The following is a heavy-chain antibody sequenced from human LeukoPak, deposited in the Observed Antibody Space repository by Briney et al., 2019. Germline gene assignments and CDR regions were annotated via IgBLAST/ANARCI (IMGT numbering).Heavy chain of an antibody. Sequence: GASVKVSCKVSGYTLTELSMHWVRQAPGKGLEWMGGFDPEDGETIYAQKFQGRVTMTEDTSTDTAYMELSSLRSEDTAVYYCATMEDYDILTGYYRTGDDAFDIWGQGTMVTVSS. D-gene: IGHD3-9*01. CDR3: ATMEDYDILTGYYRTGDDAFDI. V-gene: IGHV1-24*01. J-gene: IGHJ3*02. CDR2: FDPEDGET. CDR1: GYTLTELS.